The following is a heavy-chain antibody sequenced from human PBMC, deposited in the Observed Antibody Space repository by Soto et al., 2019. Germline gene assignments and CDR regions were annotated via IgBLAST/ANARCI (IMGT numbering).Heavy chain of an antibody. Sequence: GASVKVSCKASGYTFTSYGIGWVRQAPGQGLEWMGWISAYNGNTNYAQKLQGRVTMTTDTSTSTAYMELRSLRSDDTAVYYCARDSPSSGYNDAFDIWGQGTMVTVSS. J-gene: IGHJ3*02. CDR3: ARDSPSSGYNDAFDI. D-gene: IGHD3-22*01. CDR2: ISAYNGNT. V-gene: IGHV1-18*01. CDR1: GYTFTSYG.